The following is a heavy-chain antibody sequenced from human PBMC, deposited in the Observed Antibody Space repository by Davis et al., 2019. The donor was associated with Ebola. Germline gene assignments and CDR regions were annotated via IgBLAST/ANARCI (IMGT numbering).Heavy chain of an antibody. CDR2: ITYTGYT. CDR3: ARDSVGALGV. V-gene: IGHV4-59*01. J-gene: IGHJ3*01. Sequence: MPSETLSLTCTVSGGSITGYSWNWIRQSPGKGLEWIGFITYTGYTTYNPSLKSRVSMSVDPSGNHFSLDLKSVTAADTAVYYCARDSVGALGVWGHGTMVTVS. CDR1: GGSITGYS.